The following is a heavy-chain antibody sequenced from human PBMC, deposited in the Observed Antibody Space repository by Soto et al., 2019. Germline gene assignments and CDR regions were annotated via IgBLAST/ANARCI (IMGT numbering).Heavy chain of an antibody. J-gene: IGHJ6*02. CDR2: IYYSGST. Sequence: SETLSLTCTVSGGSISSSSYYWGWIRQPPGKGLEWIGSIYYSGSTYYNPSLKSRVTISVDTSKNQFSLKLSSVTAADTAVYYCACPSYSSSFSYYYYGMDVWGQGTTVTVSS. CDR1: GGSISSSSYY. V-gene: IGHV4-39*01. CDR3: ACPSYSSSFSYYYYGMDV. D-gene: IGHD6-6*01.